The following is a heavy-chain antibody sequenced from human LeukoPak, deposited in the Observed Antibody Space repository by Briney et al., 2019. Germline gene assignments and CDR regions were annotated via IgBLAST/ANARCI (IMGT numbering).Heavy chain of an antibody. D-gene: IGHD6-13*01. Sequence: SGTLSLTCTVSGGSISSNNYYWGWIRQPPGKGLEWIGTFYYTGSTYYNPSLKSRVTIFVDTSRNHFSLKVSSVTAADTAVYYCARQSSSSWYRWFDPWGQGTLVTVSS. CDR1: GGSISSNNYY. J-gene: IGHJ5*02. CDR2: FYYTGST. CDR3: ARQSSSSWYRWFDP. V-gene: IGHV4-39*01.